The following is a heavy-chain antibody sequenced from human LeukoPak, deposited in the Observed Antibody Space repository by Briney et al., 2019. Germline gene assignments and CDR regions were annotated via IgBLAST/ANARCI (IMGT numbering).Heavy chain of an antibody. V-gene: IGHV4-39*01. CDR2: IYYSGST. CDR1: GDSISSSSYY. CDR3: ARHSGLRSPFDP. J-gene: IGHJ5*02. Sequence: SETLSLTCTVSGDSISSSSYYWGWIRQPPGKGLEWTGSIYYSGSTYYNPSLKSRVTISVDTSKNQFSLKMNSVTAADTAVYYCARHSGLRSPFDPWGQGTLVTVSS. D-gene: IGHD3-3*01.